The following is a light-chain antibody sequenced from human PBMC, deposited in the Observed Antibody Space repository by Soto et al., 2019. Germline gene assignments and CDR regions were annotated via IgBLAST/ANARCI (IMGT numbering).Light chain of an antibody. CDR3: SLYSSNGSLI. Sequence: QSVLTQPPSVSGAPGQRVTISCTGSSSNIGAGYDVHWYQQLSRDPKLVIYDVNNRPSGAPDRFSGSTSGNTASLTISGLQAEDETDYFCSLYSSNGSLIFGPGTKVTVL. CDR2: DVN. CDR1: SSNIGAGYD. V-gene: IGLV1-40*01. J-gene: IGLJ1*01.